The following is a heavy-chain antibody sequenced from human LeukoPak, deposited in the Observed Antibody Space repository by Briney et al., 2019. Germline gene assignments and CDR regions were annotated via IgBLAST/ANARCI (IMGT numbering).Heavy chain of an antibody. Sequence: GGSLRLSYAASGFTFSSYSMNWVRQAPGKGLEWVSSISSSSSYIYYADSVKGRFTISRDNAKNSLYLQMNSLRAEDTAVYYCARWGIAAAGLFDYWGQGTLVTVSS. D-gene: IGHD6-13*01. J-gene: IGHJ4*02. V-gene: IGHV3-21*01. CDR2: ISSSSSYI. CDR1: GFTFSSYS. CDR3: ARWGIAAAGLFDY.